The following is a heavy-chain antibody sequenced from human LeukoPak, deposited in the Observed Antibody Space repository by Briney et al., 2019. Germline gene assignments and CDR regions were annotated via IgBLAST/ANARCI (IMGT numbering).Heavy chain of an antibody. J-gene: IGHJ4*02. CDR3: ARYHSSGLDY. V-gene: IGHV4-59*01. Sequence: PSETLSLTCTVSGGSISSYYWSWIRQPPGKGLEWIGYIYYSGSTNYNPSLKSRVTMSVDTSKNQFSLKLSSVTAADTAVYYCARYHSSGLDYWGQGTLVTVSS. D-gene: IGHD3-22*01. CDR1: GGSISSYY. CDR2: IYYSGST.